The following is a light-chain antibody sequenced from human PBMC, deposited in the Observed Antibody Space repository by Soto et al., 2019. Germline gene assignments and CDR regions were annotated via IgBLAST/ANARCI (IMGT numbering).Light chain of an antibody. CDR1: SSNIGSFYD. CDR2: SDN. CDR3: QSYDNSLNHVV. J-gene: IGLJ2*01. Sequence: QSVLTQPPSVSGAPGQRVTIPCTGSSSNIGSFYDVHWYQQLPGTVSKLLIYSDNNRPSGVPDRFSGSKSGTAASLAITGLQAEDEADYCQSYDNSLNHVVFGGGTKLTVL. V-gene: IGLV1-40*01.